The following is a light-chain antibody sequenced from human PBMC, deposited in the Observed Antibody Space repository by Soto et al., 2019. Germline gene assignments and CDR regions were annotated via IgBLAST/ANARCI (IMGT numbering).Light chain of an antibody. CDR3: SAWDDSLRAVV. J-gene: IGLJ2*01. V-gene: IGLV1-47*01. CDR1: SSNIGSNY. CDR2: YNN. Sequence: QSVLTQPPSASGTPGQRVTISCSGSSSNIGSNYVYWYQQLPGTAPKLLIYYNNQRPSGVPDRFSGSQSGTSASLAISGLRSEDEADYYCSAWDDSLRAVVFGGGTKLTVL.